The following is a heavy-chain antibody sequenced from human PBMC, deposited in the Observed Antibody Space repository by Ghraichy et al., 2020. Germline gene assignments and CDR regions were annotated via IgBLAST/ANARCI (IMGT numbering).Heavy chain of an antibody. CDR2: MNPNSGNT. J-gene: IGHJ4*02. CDR1: GYTFTSYD. V-gene: IGHV1-8*01. CDR3: ASSRKYQLLYSFGY. D-gene: IGHD2-2*02. Sequence: ASVKVSCKASGYTFTSYDINWVRQATGQGLEWMGWMNPNSGNTGYAQKFQGRVAMTRNTSISTAYMELSSLRSEDTAMYYCASSRKYQLLYSFGYWGQGTLVTVSS.